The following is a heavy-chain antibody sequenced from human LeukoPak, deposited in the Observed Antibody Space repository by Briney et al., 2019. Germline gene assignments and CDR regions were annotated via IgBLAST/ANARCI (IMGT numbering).Heavy chain of an antibody. D-gene: IGHD3-3*01. CDR2: IYYSGST. V-gene: IGHV4-59*01. Sequence: PSETLSLTCTVSGGSISSYYWSWIRQPPGKGLEWIGYIYYSGSTNYNPSLKSRVTISVDTSKNQFSLKLSSVTAADTAVYYCARKTIFGVVNYYYYYMDVWGKGTTVTVSS. CDR3: ARKTIFGVVNYYYYYMDV. J-gene: IGHJ6*03. CDR1: GGSISSYY.